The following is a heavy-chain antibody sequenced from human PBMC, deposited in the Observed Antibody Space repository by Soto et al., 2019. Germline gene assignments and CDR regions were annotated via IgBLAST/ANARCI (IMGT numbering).Heavy chain of an antibody. D-gene: IGHD2-21*02. J-gene: IGHJ6*02. Sequence: GGSLRLSCAASGSTFSSYWMSWVRQAPGKGLEWVANIKQDGSEKYYVDSVKGRFTISRDNAKNSLYLQMNSLRAEDTAVYYCARDLWGYCGTDCYPLDVWGQGTTVTVSS. CDR2: IKQDGSEK. CDR3: ARDLWGYCGTDCYPLDV. V-gene: IGHV3-7*05. CDR1: GSTFSSYW.